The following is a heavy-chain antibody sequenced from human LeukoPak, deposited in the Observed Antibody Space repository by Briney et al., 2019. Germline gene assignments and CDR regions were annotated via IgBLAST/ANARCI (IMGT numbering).Heavy chain of an antibody. V-gene: IGHV3-33*01. CDR2: IWYDGSNK. Sequence: GGSLRLSCAASGFTFSSYGMHSVRQAPGGGLEWVALIWYDGSNKYYADSVKGRFTISRDNSKNTLYLQMNSLRAEDTAVYYCARNSYSSSWIDDYWGQGTLVTVSS. CDR3: ARNSYSSSWIDDY. D-gene: IGHD6-13*01. CDR1: GFTFSSYG. J-gene: IGHJ4*02.